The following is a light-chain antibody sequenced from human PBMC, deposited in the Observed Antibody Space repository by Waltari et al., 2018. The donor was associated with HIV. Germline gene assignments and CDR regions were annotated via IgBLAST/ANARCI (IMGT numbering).Light chain of an antibody. Sequence: IQMTPSPSSLSASVGDRVTIPCRASQSLSSYLNWYQQKPGKAPKILIYAATSLKSGVPSRFSGSGSVTDYTLTISSLQPEDVATYYCQQSYSTPPTFGQGTKVEIK. CDR1: QSLSSY. CDR2: AAT. V-gene: IGKV1-39*01. J-gene: IGKJ1*01. CDR3: QQSYSTPPT.